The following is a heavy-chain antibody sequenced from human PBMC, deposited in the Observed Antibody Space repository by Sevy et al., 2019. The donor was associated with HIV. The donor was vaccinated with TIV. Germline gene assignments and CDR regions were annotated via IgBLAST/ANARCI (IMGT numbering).Heavy chain of an antibody. D-gene: IGHD4-17*01. CDR1: GFTFSSYE. Sequence: GGSLRLSCAASGFTFSSYEMNWVRQAPGKGLEWVSYFSNSGTTISYSDSVRGRFSISRDNARNSLYLQMNSLRAEDTAVYYCAGDLPPSATTVAHFDYWGQGTLVTVSS. CDR2: FSNSGTTI. V-gene: IGHV3-48*03. J-gene: IGHJ4*02. CDR3: AGDLPPSATTVAHFDY.